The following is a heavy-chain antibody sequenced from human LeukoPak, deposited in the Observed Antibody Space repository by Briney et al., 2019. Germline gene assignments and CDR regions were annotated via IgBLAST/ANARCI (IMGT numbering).Heavy chain of an antibody. D-gene: IGHD3-22*01. CDR2: IYHSGST. CDR1: GGSISSGGYY. CDR3: ARAGYDSSGLYYFDY. Sequence: PSETLSLTCTVSGGSISSGGYYWSWIRQPPGKGLEWIGYIYHSGSTYYNPSLKSRVTISVDRSKNQFSLKLSSVTAADTAVYYCARAGYDSSGLYYFDYWGQGTLVTVSS. J-gene: IGHJ4*02. V-gene: IGHV4-30-2*01.